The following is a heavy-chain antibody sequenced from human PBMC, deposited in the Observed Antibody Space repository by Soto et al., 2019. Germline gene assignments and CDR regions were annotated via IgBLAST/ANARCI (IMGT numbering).Heavy chain of an antibody. CDR1: GFTFSSYA. J-gene: IGHJ6*02. CDR3: ARGGGTDYGDYGWGLGEDYYYYGMDV. D-gene: IGHD4-17*01. CDR2: ISYDGSNK. Sequence: GSLRLSCAASGFTFSSYAMHWVRQAPGKGLEWVAVISYDGSNKYYADSVKGRFTISRDNSKNTLYLQMNSLRAADTAVYYCARGGGTDYGDYGWGLGEDYYYYGMDVWGQGTTVTVSS. V-gene: IGHV3-30-3*01.